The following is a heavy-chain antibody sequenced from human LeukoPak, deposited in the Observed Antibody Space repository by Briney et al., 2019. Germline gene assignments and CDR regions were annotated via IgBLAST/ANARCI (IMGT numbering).Heavy chain of an antibody. CDR3: ARDTYYYDSSGYVYFDY. Sequence: SETLSLTCTVSGGSISSYYWSWIRQPAGKGLEWIGRIYTSGSTNYNPSLKSRVTMSVDTSKNQFSLKLSSVTAADTAVYYCARDTYYYDSSGYVYFDYWGQGTLVTVSS. CDR2: IYTSGST. D-gene: IGHD3-22*01. J-gene: IGHJ4*02. V-gene: IGHV4-4*07. CDR1: GGSISSYY.